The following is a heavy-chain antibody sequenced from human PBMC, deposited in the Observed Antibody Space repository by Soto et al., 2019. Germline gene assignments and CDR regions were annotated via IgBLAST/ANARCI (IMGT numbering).Heavy chain of an antibody. CDR3: ARDLGVGAASDY. D-gene: IGHD1-26*01. V-gene: IGHV1-3*01. CDR1: GYTFTSYA. CDR2: INAGNGNT. J-gene: IGHJ4*02. Sequence: QVQLVQSGAEVKKPGASVKVSCKASGYTFTSYAMHWVRQAPGQRLEWIGWINAGNGNTKYSQKFQGRVTITRDTSASTAYTELSSLRSEDTAVYYCARDLGVGAASDYWGQGTLVTVSS.